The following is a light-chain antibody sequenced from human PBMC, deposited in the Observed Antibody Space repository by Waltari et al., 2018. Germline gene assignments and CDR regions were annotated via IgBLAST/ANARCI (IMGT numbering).Light chain of an antibody. CDR2: DAT. CDR1: SRDVVRNNQ. J-gene: IGLJ2*01. CDR3: CSYAGRYVV. V-gene: IGLV2-11*01. Sequence: SALTQPPSVSGSPGQSVTISCPGTSRDVVRNNQVSWYQHYPGNATRLMLFDATERASGVPARFSGSKSGNTASLTISGLQTEDEADYYCCSYAGRYVVFGGGTKVTVL.